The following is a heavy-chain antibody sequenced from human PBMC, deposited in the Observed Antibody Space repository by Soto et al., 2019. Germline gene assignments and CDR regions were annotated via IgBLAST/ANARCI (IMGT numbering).Heavy chain of an antibody. CDR2: IIPIFGTA. CDR3: ARLEYSSSAYYYYGMDA. CDR1: GGTFSSYA. Sequence: SVKVSCKASGGTFSSYAISWVRQAPGQGLEWMGGIIPIFGTANYAQKFQGRVTITADESTSTAYMELSSLRSEDTAVYYCARLEYSSSAYYYYGMDAWGQGTTVTVSS. D-gene: IGHD6-6*01. J-gene: IGHJ6*02. V-gene: IGHV1-69*13.